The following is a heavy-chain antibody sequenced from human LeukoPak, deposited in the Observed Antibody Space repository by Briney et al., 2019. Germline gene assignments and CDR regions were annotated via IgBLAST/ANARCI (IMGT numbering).Heavy chain of an antibody. Sequence: WASVKDSCKASGYTFTSYGISWVRQAPGQGLEWMGWISAYNGNTNYAQKLQGRVTMTTDTSTSTAYMELRSLRSDDTAVYYCARGLSWIQLWLLDYWGPGTLVTVSS. D-gene: IGHD5-18*01. CDR2: ISAYNGNT. CDR3: ARGLSWIQLWLLDY. V-gene: IGHV1-18*01. CDR1: GYTFTSYG. J-gene: IGHJ4*02.